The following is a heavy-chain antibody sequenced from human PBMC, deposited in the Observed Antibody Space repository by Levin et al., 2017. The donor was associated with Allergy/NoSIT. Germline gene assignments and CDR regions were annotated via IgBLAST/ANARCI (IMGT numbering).Heavy chain of an antibody. V-gene: IGHV3-7*01. CDR3: ATHCSSTSCYLYGMDV. CDR2: IKQDGSEK. Sequence: SGGSLRLSCAASGFIFSSYWMSWVRQAPGKGLEWVANIKQDGSEKYYVDSVKGRFTISRDNAKNSLYLQMNSLRAEDTAVYYCATHCSSTSCYLYGMDVWGQGTTVTVSS. D-gene: IGHD2-2*01. CDR1: GFIFSSYW. J-gene: IGHJ6*02.